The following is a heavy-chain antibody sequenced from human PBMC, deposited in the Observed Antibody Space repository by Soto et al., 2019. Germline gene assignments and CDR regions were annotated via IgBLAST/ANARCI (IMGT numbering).Heavy chain of an antibody. CDR3: ARVSGSYYYGMDV. CDR2: IYHSGST. Sequence: QVQLQESGPGLVKPSGTLSLTCAVSGGSISSSNWWSWVRQPPGKGLEWIGEIYHSGSTNYNPSLKRRVTISVDKSKNQFSLKLSSVTTADTAVHYCARVSGSYYYGMDVRGQGITVTVSS. V-gene: IGHV4-4*02. J-gene: IGHJ6*02. CDR1: GGSISSSNW. D-gene: IGHD1-26*01.